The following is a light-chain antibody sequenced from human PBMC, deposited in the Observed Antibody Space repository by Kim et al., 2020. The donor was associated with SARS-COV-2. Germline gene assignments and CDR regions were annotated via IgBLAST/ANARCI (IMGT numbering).Light chain of an antibody. J-gene: IGLJ3*02. V-gene: IGLV3-1*01. CDR2: QDS. CDR3: QAWDSGTAV. CDR1: KLGDNY. Sequence: SYELTQPPSMSVSPGQTARITCSGNKLGDNYVSWYQQRPGQSPVVVIYQDSNRPSEIPERFSGSNSGSTATLTISGTQAMDEADYFCQAWDSGTAVFGGGTQLTVL.